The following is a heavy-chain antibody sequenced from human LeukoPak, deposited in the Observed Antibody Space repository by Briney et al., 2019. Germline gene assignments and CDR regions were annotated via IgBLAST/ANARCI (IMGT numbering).Heavy chain of an antibody. CDR1: GGSISSSTYY. Sequence: SETLSLTCTVSGGSISSSTYYWVWIRQPPGKGLEWIATIYYSGSTYYNPPLKSRVTISVDTSNNQFSLTLSSVTAADTAVYYCARHSDYVGDSSLDTDAFDVWGRGTMVTVSS. D-gene: IGHD4-23*01. CDR2: IYYSGST. J-gene: IGHJ3*01. V-gene: IGHV4-39*01. CDR3: ARHSDYVGDSSLDTDAFDV.